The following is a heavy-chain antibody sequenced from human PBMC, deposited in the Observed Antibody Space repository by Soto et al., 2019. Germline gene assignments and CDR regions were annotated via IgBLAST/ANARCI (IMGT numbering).Heavy chain of an antibody. V-gene: IGHV2-5*02. D-gene: IGHD5-12*01. CDR2: IYWDDDK. J-gene: IGHJ4*02. CDR3: AHKGDGYRGFKY. CDR1: GFSLSTSGVG. Sequence: QITLKESGPTLVKPTQTLTLTCTLSGFSLSTSGVGVGWIRQPPGKALEWLALIYWDDDKRYSPFLMSRLTITKDTSKNQVVLTLTNMDPVDTATYYCAHKGDGYRGFKYWGQGTLVTVSS.